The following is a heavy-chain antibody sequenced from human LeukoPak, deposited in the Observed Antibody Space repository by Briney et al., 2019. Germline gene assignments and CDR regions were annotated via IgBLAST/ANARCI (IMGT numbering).Heavy chain of an antibody. CDR2: ICPGDSDT. CDR3: ARQGGSGELSSAIDI. D-gene: IGHD3-16*02. Sequence: GESLKISCKGSGYSFTSHWIGWVRQMPGKGLEWMGIICPGDSDTRYGSSFQGQVTISADKSISTAYLQWSSLKASDTAMYYCARQGGSGELSSAIDIWGQGTMVTVSS. CDR1: GYSFTSHW. J-gene: IGHJ3*02. V-gene: IGHV5-51*01.